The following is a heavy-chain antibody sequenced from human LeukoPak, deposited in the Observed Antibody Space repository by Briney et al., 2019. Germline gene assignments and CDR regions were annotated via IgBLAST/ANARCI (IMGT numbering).Heavy chain of an antibody. J-gene: IGHJ4*02. CDR2: IWSDGTNK. V-gene: IGHV3-33*01. CDR3: ARDRNWNKYFDY. D-gene: IGHD1-20*01. Sequence: PGRSLRLSCAAAGFTFNHYGMHWVRQAPGKGLEWVAVIWSDGTNKYYTDSVKGRFTISRVDSENTVYLQMNSLRPEDTGVYYCARDRNWNKYFDYWGQGTLVTVSS. CDR1: GFTFNHYG.